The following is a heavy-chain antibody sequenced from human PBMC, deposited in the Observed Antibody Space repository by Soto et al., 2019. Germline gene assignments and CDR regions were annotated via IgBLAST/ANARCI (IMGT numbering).Heavy chain of an antibody. CDR1: GGSISSGDYY. Sequence: SETLSLTCAVSGGSISSGDYYWSWIRQPPGKGLEWIGYIYYSGSTYYNPSLKSRVTISVDNSRNTLFLQMNSLRAEDTAVYYCARDYYKYYDSSGYYRSPAYWGQGTLVTVSS. CDR3: ARDYYKYYDSSGYYRSPAY. CDR2: IYYSGST. D-gene: IGHD3-22*01. V-gene: IGHV4-30-4*02. J-gene: IGHJ4*02.